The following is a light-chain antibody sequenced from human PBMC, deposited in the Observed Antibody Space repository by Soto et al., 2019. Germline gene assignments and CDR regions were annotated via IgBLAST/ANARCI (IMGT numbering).Light chain of an antibody. CDR2: AAS. V-gene: IGKV1-39*01. CDR1: QSISNY. Sequence: DIQMTQSPSSLSASLGDRVTITCRASQSISNYLNWYQQKPGKAPKLLIYAASSLHSGVPARFSGSGSGTDFTLTISSLQPEDFATYYCQQSYSLPPTTFGGGTKVDIK. CDR3: QQSYSLPPTT. J-gene: IGKJ4*01.